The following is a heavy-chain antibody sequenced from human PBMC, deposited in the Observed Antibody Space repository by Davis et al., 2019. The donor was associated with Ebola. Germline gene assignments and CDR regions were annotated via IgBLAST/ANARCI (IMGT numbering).Heavy chain of an antibody. V-gene: IGHV4-4*07. CDR1: GGSISSHY. CDR3: VRDGCPGGSCYCGDY. Sequence: PSETLSLTCTVSGGSISSHYWSWIRQPAGKGLEWIGRIYTSGRTNYNSSLKSRVTMSVDTSKNQFSLRLSSVTAADTAVYYCVRDGCPGGSCYCGDYWGQGTLVTVSS. CDR2: IYTSGRT. J-gene: IGHJ4*02. D-gene: IGHD2-15*01.